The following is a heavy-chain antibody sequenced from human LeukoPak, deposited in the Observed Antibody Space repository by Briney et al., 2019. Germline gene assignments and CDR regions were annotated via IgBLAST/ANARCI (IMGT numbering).Heavy chain of an antibody. CDR1: GYTFTGYY. D-gene: IGHD3-22*01. J-gene: IGHJ4*02. CDR3: VRGYYDSSGYHLFDY. Sequence: ASVKVSCKASGYTFTGYYMHWVRQAPGQGLEWMGRINPNSGGTNYAQKFQGRVTMTRDTSISTAYMELSRLRSDDTAVYYCVRGYYDSSGYHLFDYWGQGTLVTVSS. V-gene: IGHV1-2*06. CDR2: INPNSGGT.